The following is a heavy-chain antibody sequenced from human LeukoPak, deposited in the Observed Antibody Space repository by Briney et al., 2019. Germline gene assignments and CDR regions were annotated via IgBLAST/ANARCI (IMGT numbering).Heavy chain of an antibody. V-gene: IGHV3-73*01. D-gene: IGHD6-19*01. CDR1: GFTFSDSN. Sequence: GGSLRLSCAASGFTFSDSNMHWVRQASGKGLEWVGRIRNKANSYATTYGAAVKGRFTISRDDSKNTAYLQMNSLRAEDTAVYYCAREGAVAGPIDCWGQGTLVTVSS. CDR2: IRNKANSYAT. J-gene: IGHJ4*02. CDR3: AREGAVAGPIDC.